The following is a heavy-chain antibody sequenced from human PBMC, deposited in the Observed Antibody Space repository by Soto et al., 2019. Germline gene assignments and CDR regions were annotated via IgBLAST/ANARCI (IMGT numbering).Heavy chain of an antibody. D-gene: IGHD6-19*01. CDR2: ISAYNGNT. J-gene: IGHJ1*01. Sequence: QVQLVQSGAEVKKPGASVKISCKASGYTFTSYGISWVRQAPGQGLEWMGWISAYNGNTNYAQKLQGRVTMTTDTSTSTAYMELRSLRSDDTAVYYCARSIAVAGIPSSPEYFQHWGQGTLVTVSS. V-gene: IGHV1-18*01. CDR1: GYTFTSYG. CDR3: ARSIAVAGIPSSPEYFQH.